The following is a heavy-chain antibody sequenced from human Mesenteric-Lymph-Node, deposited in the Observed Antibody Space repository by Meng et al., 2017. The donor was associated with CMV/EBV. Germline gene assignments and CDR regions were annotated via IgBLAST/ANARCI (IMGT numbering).Heavy chain of an antibody. J-gene: IGHJ4*02. CDR1: GYTFTGYY. D-gene: IGHD2-15*01. V-gene: IGHV1-2*02. CDR3: ARVIRDDCGGGSCYSFDY. Sequence: ASVKVSCKASGYTFTGYYMHWVRQAPGQGLEWVGWINPNSGGTNYAQKFQGRVTMTRDTPISTAYMEVSRLRSDDTAVYYCARVIRDDCGGGSCYSFDYWGQGTLVTVSS. CDR2: INPNSGGT.